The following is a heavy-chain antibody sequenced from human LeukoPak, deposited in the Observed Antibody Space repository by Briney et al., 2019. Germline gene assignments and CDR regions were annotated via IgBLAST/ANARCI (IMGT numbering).Heavy chain of an antibody. D-gene: IGHD2-2*01. V-gene: IGHV4-59*01. CDR2: IFNSGST. CDR3: ALGDCSSTSCYVFDY. J-gene: IGHJ4*02. Sequence: LETLSLTCTVSGGYLSSYYWSWIRQPPGKGLEWIGYIFNSGSTNYNPSLKSRVTISVDTSKNQFSLKLSSVTAADTAVYFCALGDCSSTSCYVFDYWGQGTLFTVSS. CDR1: GGYLSSYY.